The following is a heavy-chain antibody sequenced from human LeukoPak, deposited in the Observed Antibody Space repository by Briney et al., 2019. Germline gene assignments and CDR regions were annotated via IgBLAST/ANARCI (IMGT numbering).Heavy chain of an antibody. D-gene: IGHD3-9*01. Sequence: SQTLSLTCAVSGGSISSGGYSWSWIRQPPGKGLEWIGYIYHSGSTYYNPSLKSRVTISVDRSKNQFSLKLSSVTAADTAVYYCARGILTGYPRDYFDYWGQGTLVTASS. CDR2: IYHSGST. J-gene: IGHJ4*02. CDR3: ARGILTGYPRDYFDY. CDR1: GGSISSGGYS. V-gene: IGHV4-30-2*01.